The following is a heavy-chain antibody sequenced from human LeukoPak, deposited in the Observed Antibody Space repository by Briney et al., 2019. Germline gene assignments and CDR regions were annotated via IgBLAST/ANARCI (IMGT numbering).Heavy chain of an antibody. CDR1: SGSISSHY. CDR3: ARPSTYYYDSSGHGAFDI. J-gene: IGHJ3*02. D-gene: IGHD3-22*01. CDR2: IYASGST. Sequence: SETLSLTCTVSSGSISSHYWSWIRQPAGKGLEWIGRIYASGSTNYNPSLKSRVTISVDTSKNQFSLKLSSVTAADTAVYYCARPSTYYYDSSGHGAFDIWGQGTMVTVSS. V-gene: IGHV4-4*07.